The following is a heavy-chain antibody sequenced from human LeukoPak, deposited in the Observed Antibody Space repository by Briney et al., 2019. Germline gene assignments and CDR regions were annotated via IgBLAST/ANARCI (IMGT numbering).Heavy chain of an antibody. CDR3: ARVPEEPTLGYCSSTSCPRSFALDY. V-gene: IGHV4-34*01. J-gene: IGHJ4*02. CDR2: INHSGST. CDR1: GGSFSGYY. D-gene: IGHD2-2*01. Sequence: SETLSLTCAVYGGSFSGYYWSWLRQPPGKGLEWIGEINHSGSTNYNPSLKSRVTISVDTSKNQFSLKLSSVTAADTAVYYRARVPEEPTLGYCSSTSCPRSFALDYWGQGTLVTVSS.